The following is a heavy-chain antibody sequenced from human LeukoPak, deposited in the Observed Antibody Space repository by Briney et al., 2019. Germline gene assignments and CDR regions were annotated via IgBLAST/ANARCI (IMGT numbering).Heavy chain of an antibody. Sequence: PSETLSLTCTVSGDSIGSSIYYWAWIRQPPGKGLEWIGSIYYSGSTYYTPSLKSRVTISVETSKNKFSLKVSSVTAADTAVYYCARQTWIELWHFDYWGQGALVTVSS. CDR3: ARQTWIELWHFDY. D-gene: IGHD5-18*01. V-gene: IGHV4-39*01. CDR1: GDSIGSSIYY. J-gene: IGHJ4*02. CDR2: IYYSGST.